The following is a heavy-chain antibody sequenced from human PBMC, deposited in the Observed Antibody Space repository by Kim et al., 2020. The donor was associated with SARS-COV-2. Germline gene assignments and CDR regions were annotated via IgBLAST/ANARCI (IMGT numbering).Heavy chain of an antibody. D-gene: IGHD3-22*01. Sequence: AQKCQCRVTIPADESTSTAYMELSSLRSEDTTVYYCARVDDDSSGYPFDYWGQGTLVTVSS. V-gene: IGHV1-69*01. J-gene: IGHJ4*02. CDR3: ARVDDDSSGYPFDY.